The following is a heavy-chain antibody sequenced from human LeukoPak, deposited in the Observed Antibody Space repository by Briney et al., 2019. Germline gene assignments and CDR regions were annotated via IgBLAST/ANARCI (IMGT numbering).Heavy chain of an antibody. V-gene: IGHV1-2*02. CDR1: GYTFTGYY. CDR3: AKSECSGGSCYWFDP. D-gene: IGHD2-15*01. J-gene: IGHJ5*02. CDR2: INPNSGGT. Sequence: ASVKVSFKASGYTFTGYYMHWVRQAPGQGLEWMGWINPNSGGTNYAQKFQGRVTMTRDTSISTAYMELSRLRSDDTAVYYCAKSECSGGSCYWFDPWGQGTLVTVSS.